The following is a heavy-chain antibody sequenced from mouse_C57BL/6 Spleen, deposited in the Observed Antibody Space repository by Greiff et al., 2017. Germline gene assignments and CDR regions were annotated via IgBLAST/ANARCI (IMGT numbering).Heavy chain of an antibody. V-gene: IGHV1-82*01. Sequence: QVQLQQSGPELVKPGASVKISCKASGYAFSSSWMTWVKQRPGKGLEWIGRIYPGDGDTHYNGRFKGKATLTADKSSSTAYMQLSSLTSEDSAVYYGAIASWYAMDDWGQGTSVTVSS. CDR3: AIASWYAMDD. CDR1: GYAFSSSW. J-gene: IGHJ4*01. D-gene: IGHD6-1*01. CDR2: IYPGDGDT.